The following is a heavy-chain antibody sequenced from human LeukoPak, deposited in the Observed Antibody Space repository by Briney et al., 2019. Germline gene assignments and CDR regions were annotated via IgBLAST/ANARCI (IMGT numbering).Heavy chain of an antibody. CDR1: GYSFTSYW. D-gene: IGHD2-15*01. CDR3: ARLRWYCNGGSCYSGYNWFDP. J-gene: IGHJ5*02. Sequence: GESLKISCKGSGYSFTSYWIGWVRQMPGKGLEWMGIIYPGDSDTRYSPSFQGQVTISADKSISTAYLQWSSLKASDTAMYYCARLRWYCNGGSCYSGYNWFDPWGQGTLVTVSS. CDR2: IYPGDSDT. V-gene: IGHV5-51*01.